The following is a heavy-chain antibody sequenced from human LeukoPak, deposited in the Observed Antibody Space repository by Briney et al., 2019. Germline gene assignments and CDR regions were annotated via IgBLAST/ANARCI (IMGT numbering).Heavy chain of an antibody. J-gene: IGHJ4*02. CDR1: GGSFSGYY. D-gene: IGHD3-22*01. CDR3: ARHTYYYDSSGYYSRALAPYFDY. CDR2: INHSGST. Sequence: PSETLSLTCAVYGGSFSGYYWSWIRQPPGKGLEWIGEINHSGSTNYNPSLKSRVTISVDTSKNQFSLKLSSVTAADTAVYYCARHTYYYDSSGYYSRALAPYFDYWGQGTLVTVSS. V-gene: IGHV4-34*01.